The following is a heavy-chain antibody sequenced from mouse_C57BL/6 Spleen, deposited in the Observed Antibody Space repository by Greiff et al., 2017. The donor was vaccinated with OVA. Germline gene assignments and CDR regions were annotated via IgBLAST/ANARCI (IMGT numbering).Heavy chain of an antibody. CDR2: IYPGSGNT. J-gene: IGHJ3*01. Sequence: QVQLQQSGPELVKPGASVKISCKASGYSFTSYYIHWVKQRPGQGLEWIGWIYPGSGNTKYNEKFKGKATLTADTSSSTAYMQLSSLTSEDSAVYYCARNGDGNYPFAYWGQGTLVTVSA. V-gene: IGHV1-66*01. CDR3: ARNGDGNYPFAY. CDR1: GYSFTSYY. D-gene: IGHD2-1*01.